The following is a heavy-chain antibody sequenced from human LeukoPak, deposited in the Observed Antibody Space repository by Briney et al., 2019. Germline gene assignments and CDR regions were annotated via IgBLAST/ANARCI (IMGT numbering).Heavy chain of an antibody. J-gene: IGHJ4*02. CDR1: VYTFTSYS. Sequence: ASVKVSCKASVYTFTSYSVTWVLQAPDQRLEWVGWISTYNGNTNYVQNLQGRVTMITDAFTNTAYMELRDLRSDDTAVYYCARSSGIMGPTTPDYWGQGTLVAVSS. CDR3: ARSSGIMGPTTPDY. V-gene: IGHV1-18*01. CDR2: ISTYNGNT. D-gene: IGHD6-19*01.